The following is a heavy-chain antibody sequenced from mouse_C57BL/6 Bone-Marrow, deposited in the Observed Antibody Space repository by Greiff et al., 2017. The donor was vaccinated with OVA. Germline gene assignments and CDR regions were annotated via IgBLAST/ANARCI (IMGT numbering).Heavy chain of an antibody. Sequence: QVQLKQSGAELARPGASVKMSCKASGYTFTSYTMHWVKQRPGQGLEWIGYINPSSGYTKYNQKFKDKATLTADKSSSTAYMQLSSLTSEDSAVYYCARSDLPGYAMDYWGQGTSVTVSS. V-gene: IGHV1-4*01. D-gene: IGHD5-1*01. CDR3: ARSDLPGYAMDY. CDR1: GYTFTSYT. CDR2: INPSSGYT. J-gene: IGHJ4*01.